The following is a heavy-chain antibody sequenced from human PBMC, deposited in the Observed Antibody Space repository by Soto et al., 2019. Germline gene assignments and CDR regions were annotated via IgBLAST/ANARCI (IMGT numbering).Heavy chain of an antibody. Sequence: QITLKESGPTLVKPTQTLTLTCTFSGFSLSTSGVGVGWIRQPPGKALEWLALIYWDDDKRYSPSLKSRLTLTKDTSKNQVVLTMTNMDPVDTATYYCAHSKQWELLVYFDYWGQGTLVTVSS. V-gene: IGHV2-5*02. D-gene: IGHD1-26*01. CDR1: GFSLSTSGVG. CDR2: IYWDDDK. J-gene: IGHJ4*02. CDR3: AHSKQWELLVYFDY.